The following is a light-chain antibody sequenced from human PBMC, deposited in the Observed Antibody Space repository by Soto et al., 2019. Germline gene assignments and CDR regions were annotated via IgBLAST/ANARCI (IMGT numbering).Light chain of an antibody. CDR1: QSVSSSY. CDR2: GAS. CDR3: QQYGSSPRGT. J-gene: IGKJ1*01. Sequence: EIALTQSPGTLSLSPGERATLSCRASQSVSSSYLAWYQQKPGQAPRLLIYGASSRATGIPDRFSGSGSGTDFTLTISRLEPEDFAVYYCQQYGSSPRGTFGQGTKVEIK. V-gene: IGKV3-20*01.